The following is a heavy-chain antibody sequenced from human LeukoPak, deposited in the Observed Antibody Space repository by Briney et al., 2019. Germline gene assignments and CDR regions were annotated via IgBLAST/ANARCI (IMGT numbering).Heavy chain of an antibody. J-gene: IGHJ6*03. Sequence: SGGSLRLSCAASGFTFSSYGMHWVRQAPGKGLEWVAFIRYDGSNKYYADSVKGRFTISRDNSKNTLYLQMNSLRAEDTAVYYCAKDLYSNYTRRLPYYYYYMDVWGKGTTVTVSS. CDR1: GFTFSSYG. CDR3: AKDLYSNYTRRLPYYYYYMDV. D-gene: IGHD4-11*01. V-gene: IGHV3-30*02. CDR2: IRYDGSNK.